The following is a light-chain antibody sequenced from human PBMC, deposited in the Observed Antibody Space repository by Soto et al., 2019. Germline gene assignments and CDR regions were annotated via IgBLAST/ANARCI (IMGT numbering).Light chain of an antibody. CDR3: QHYNSYSEA. J-gene: IGKJ1*01. CDR1: QTISSW. Sequence: DIQMTESLSILSGSVGDRVTTTCRASQTISSWLAWYQQKPGKAPKLLIYKASTLKSGVPSRFSGSGSGTEFTITISSLQPDDFETYYCQHYNSYSEAFGQGTKVDIK. CDR2: KAS. V-gene: IGKV1-5*03.